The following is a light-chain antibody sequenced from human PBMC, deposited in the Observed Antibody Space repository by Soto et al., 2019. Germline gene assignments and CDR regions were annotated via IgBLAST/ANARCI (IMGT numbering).Light chain of an antibody. CDR1: QSISYY. CDR2: DAS. V-gene: IGKV1-39*01. CDR3: QQGYGTPRA. Sequence: DIQMTQSPSSLSASVGDRVTITCRTSQSISYYLNWYQQKPGKAPKLVVYDASSLQSGVPSRFSGRRSGTDFSLTISSLQPDDSATYYCQQGYGTPRAFGQGTKVDIK. J-gene: IGKJ1*01.